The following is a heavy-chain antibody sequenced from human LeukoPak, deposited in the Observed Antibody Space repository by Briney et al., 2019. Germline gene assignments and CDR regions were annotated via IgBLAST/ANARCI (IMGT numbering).Heavy chain of an antibody. J-gene: IGHJ5*02. Sequence: GRSLRLSCAAYGFTFSSYAMHWVRQAPGKGLKWVAVISYDGSNKYYADSVKGRFTISRDNSKNTLYLQMNSLRAEDTAVYYCARGLRGTKDSKLRFLGGGLNWFDPWGQGTLVTVSS. V-gene: IGHV3-30-3*01. D-gene: IGHD3-3*01. CDR2: ISYDGSNK. CDR3: ARGLRGTKDSKLRFLGGGLNWFDP. CDR1: GFTFSSYA.